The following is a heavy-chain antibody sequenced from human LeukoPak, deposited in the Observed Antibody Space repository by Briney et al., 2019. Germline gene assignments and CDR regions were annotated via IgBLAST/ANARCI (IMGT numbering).Heavy chain of an antibody. J-gene: IGHJ6*02. CDR1: GYTFTGYC. V-gene: IGHV1-2*02. CDR3: AREGYSSSWYVALPMDLYGMDV. D-gene: IGHD6-13*01. Sequence: WASVKVSCKASGYTFTGYCMHWVRQAPGQGLEWMGWINPNSGGTNYAQKFQGRVTMTRDTSISTAYMGLSRLRSDDTAVYYCAREGYSSSWYVALPMDLYGMDVGGQGTTVTVSS. CDR2: INPNSGGT.